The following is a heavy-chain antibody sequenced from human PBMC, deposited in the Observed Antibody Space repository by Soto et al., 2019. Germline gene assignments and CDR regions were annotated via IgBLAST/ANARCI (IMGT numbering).Heavy chain of an antibody. Sequence: QVQLQQWGAGLLKPSETLSLTCAVYSGSFSGYYWSWIRQPPGKGLEWIGEINHSGSTNYNPSLKSRVTISVDTSKNQFSLKLSSVTAADTAVYYCARGRSYQLLWKYYFDYWGQGTLVTVSS. CDR3: ARGRSYQLLWKYYFDY. CDR1: SGSFSGYY. J-gene: IGHJ4*02. V-gene: IGHV4-34*01. CDR2: INHSGST. D-gene: IGHD2-2*01.